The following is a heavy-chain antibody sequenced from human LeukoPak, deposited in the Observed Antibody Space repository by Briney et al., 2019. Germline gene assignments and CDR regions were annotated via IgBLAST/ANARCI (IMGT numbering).Heavy chain of an antibody. CDR2: IWYDGSNK. V-gene: IGHV3-33*01. CDR3: ARDGGYCSSTSCYALDY. Sequence: PGGSLRLSCAASGFTFSSYGMHWVRQAPGKGLEWVAVIWYDGSNKYYADSVKGRFTISRDNSKNTLYLRMNSLRAEDTAVYYCARDGGYCSSTSCYALDYWGQGTLVTVSS. CDR1: GFTFSSYG. D-gene: IGHD2-2*01. J-gene: IGHJ4*02.